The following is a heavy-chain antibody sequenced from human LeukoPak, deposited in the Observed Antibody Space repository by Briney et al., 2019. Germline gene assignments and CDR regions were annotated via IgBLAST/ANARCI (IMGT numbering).Heavy chain of an antibody. D-gene: IGHD2-2*02. CDR1: GGSISTSSYY. CDR2: IYYSGST. CDR3: ASSSNTRAEYFQH. Sequence: SETLSLTCTVSGGSISTSSYYWSWIRQPPGKGLEWIGYIYYSGSTNYNPSLKSRVTISVDTSKNQFSLKLSSVTAADTAVYYCASSSNTRAEYFQHWGQGTLVTVSS. V-gene: IGHV4-61*01. J-gene: IGHJ1*01.